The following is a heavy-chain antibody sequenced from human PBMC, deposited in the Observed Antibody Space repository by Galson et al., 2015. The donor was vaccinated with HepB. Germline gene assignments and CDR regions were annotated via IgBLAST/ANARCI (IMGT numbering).Heavy chain of an antibody. V-gene: IGHV3-30*03. CDR1: GFSLSNSA. D-gene: IGHD2/OR15-2a*01. Sequence: SLRLSCAGSGFSLSNSAMHWARQAPGKGLEWVAKISYDAKNVYYAESLRGRSAISRDYSKNALYLEINSLRVEDTAVYYCAADATTIVTAFDYWGQRTLVTVSS. CDR2: ISYDAKNV. J-gene: IGHJ4*02. CDR3: AADATTIVTAFDY.